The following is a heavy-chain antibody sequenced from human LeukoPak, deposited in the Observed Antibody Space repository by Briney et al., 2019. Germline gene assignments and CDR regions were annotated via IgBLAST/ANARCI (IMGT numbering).Heavy chain of an antibody. V-gene: IGHV3-21*06. CDR1: GFSFSSYT. CDR2: IIGTSEM. J-gene: IGHJ3*02. D-gene: IGHD6-13*01. Sequence: GGSMRLSCAASGFSFSSYTMNWVRLAPGRGLEWVSSIIGTSEMHYADSVKGRFTVSRDNDKNSLFLQLYSLSVEDTAVYYCTRAIIVALGTGPFDIWGQGTVVIFSS. CDR3: TRAIIVALGTGPFDI.